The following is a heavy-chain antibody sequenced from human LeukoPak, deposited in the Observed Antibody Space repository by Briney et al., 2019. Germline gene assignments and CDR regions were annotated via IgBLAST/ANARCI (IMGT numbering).Heavy chain of an antibody. V-gene: IGHV1-69*13. CDR1: GGTFRNYA. CDR2: IIPMFGTV. Sequence: SVKVSCKASGGTFRNYATSWVRQAPGQGLEWMGEIIPMFGTVKYAQKFQGRVTITADESTSTAYMELSSLRSEDTAVYYCARLGYCSGTNCYWGQGTLVTVPS. J-gene: IGHJ4*02. D-gene: IGHD2-15*01. CDR3: ARLGYCSGTNCY.